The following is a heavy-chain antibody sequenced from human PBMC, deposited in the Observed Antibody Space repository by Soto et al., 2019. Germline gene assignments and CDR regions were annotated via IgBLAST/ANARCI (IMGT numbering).Heavy chain of an antibody. CDR3: AKDIGFQQHLFVFDN. V-gene: IGHV1-69*13. CDR1: GGTFSNYA. CDR2: ILPIFTTA. Sequence: SVKVSCKASGGTFSNYAFSWVRQAPGQGLEWMGGILPIFTTATYAPKFQDSVTITADESTSTVYMDLSSLRSEDTALYYCAKDIGFQQHLFVFDNWGQGTLVTVSS. J-gene: IGHJ4*02. D-gene: IGHD6-13*01.